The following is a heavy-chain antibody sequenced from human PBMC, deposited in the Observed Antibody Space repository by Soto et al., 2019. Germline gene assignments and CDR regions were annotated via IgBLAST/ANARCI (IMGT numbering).Heavy chain of an antibody. CDR1: GGSISSGDYY. D-gene: IGHD3-22*01. J-gene: IGHJ6*02. Sequence: SETLSLTCTVSGGSISSGDYYWSWIRQPPGKGLEWIGYIYYSGSTYYNPSLKSRVTISVDTSKNQFSLKLSSVTAADTAVYYCARDRALYYYEAGKYYYGMDVWGQGTTVTVSS. CDR3: ARDRALYYYEAGKYYYGMDV. CDR2: IYYSGST. V-gene: IGHV4-30-4*01.